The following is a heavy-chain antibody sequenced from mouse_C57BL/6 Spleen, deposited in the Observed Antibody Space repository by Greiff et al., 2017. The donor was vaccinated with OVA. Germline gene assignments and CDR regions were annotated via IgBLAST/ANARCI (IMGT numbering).Heavy chain of an antibody. J-gene: IGHJ2*01. CDR2: IDPENGDT. D-gene: IGHD2-4*01. CDR3: TLFQYDYDYYFDY. V-gene: IGHV14-4*01. Sequence: EVQLQQSGAELVRPGASVKLSCTASGFNIKDDYMHWVKQRPEQGLEWIGWIDPENGDTEYASKFQGKATITADTSSNTAYLQLSSLTSEDTAVYYCTLFQYDYDYYFDYWGQGTTLTVSS. CDR1: GFNIKDDY.